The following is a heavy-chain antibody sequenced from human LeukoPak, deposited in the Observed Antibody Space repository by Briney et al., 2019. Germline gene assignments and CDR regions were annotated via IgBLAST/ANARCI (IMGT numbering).Heavy chain of an antibody. CDR2: ISGSGGST. J-gene: IGHJ4*02. CDR3: AKDSVAVTGTGNIDY. D-gene: IGHD6-19*01. Sequence: GGTLRVSCAASGFTFSSYGMSWVRQAPGKGLEWVSGISGSGGSTYYADSVKGRFTISRDNSKNTLYLQMNSLRAEDTALYYCAKDSVAVTGTGNIDYWGQGTLVTVSS. CDR1: GFTFSSYG. V-gene: IGHV3-23*01.